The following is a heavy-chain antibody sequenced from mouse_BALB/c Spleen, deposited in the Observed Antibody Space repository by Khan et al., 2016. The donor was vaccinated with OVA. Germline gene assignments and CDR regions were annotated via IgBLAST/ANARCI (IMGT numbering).Heavy chain of an antibody. CDR2: IDPPNGHP. V-gene: IGHV14-3*02. Sequence: VQLKQSGAELVKSGATVKLSCTASGLNIKDTYMHWLKQRPAQGLEWLGRIDPPNGHPNYDPTFQGKATITADTSSNTAYLQLGGLTSEDTAVCCCARMARKWGQGTTLTVSS. CDR3: ARMARK. CDR1: GLNIKDTY. J-gene: IGHJ2*01.